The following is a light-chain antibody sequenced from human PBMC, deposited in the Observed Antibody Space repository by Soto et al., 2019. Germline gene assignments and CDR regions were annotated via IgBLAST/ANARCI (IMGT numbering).Light chain of an antibody. V-gene: IGKV1-9*01. Sequence: ILLTQSPSSLSASVGDRVTITCRASQGISSYLAWYQQKPGKAPKLLIYAASTLQSGVPSRFSGSGSGTDFTLAISSLQPEDFATYYSRPRVAFGQGTKLEIK. J-gene: IGKJ2*01. CDR2: AAS. CDR3: RPRVA. CDR1: QGISSY.